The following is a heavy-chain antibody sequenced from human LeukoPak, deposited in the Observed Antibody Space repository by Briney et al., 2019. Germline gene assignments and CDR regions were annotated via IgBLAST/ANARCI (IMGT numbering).Heavy chain of an antibody. V-gene: IGHV3-74*01. CDR2: INSDGSST. CDR1: GFXFSSYW. CDR3: ARESAAETYYYGMDV. J-gene: IGHJ6*02. Sequence: GGSLRLSCGASGFXFSSYWMHWVRQAPGKGLVWVSRINSDGSSTSYADSVKGRFTISRDNAKNTLYLQMNSLRAEDTAVYYCARESAAETYYYGMDVWGQGTTVTVSS. D-gene: IGHD6-13*01.